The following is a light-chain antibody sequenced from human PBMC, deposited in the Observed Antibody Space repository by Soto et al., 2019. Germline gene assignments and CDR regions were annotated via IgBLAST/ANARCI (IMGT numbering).Light chain of an antibody. CDR3: QHYHNIPMYT. CDR1: LDIDNY. Sequence: DIQMTQSPSSLSASVGDRVTITCQASLDIDNYLNWYQQKPGEAPKLVIYDASILETGVPSRFSGSGSGTDFTFTISSLQPEDVATYYCQHYHNIPMYTFGQGTRLEIK. CDR2: DAS. J-gene: IGKJ2*01. V-gene: IGKV1-33*01.